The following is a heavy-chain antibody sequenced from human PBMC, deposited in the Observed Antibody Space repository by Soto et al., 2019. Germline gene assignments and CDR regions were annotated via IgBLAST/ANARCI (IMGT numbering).Heavy chain of an antibody. V-gene: IGHV1-69*13. CDR1: GGTFSSYA. CDR2: IIPLFGTA. J-gene: IGHJ6*02. Sequence: GASVKVSCKASGGTFSSYANSWERQAPGQGLEWMGGIIPLFGTAKYAQKFQGRVTITVDESTRTGYMELSSLRSEDTAVYYCATMGQETTFYGSGSGFDMDVWGQGTPVTSSS. D-gene: IGHD3-10*01. CDR3: ATMGQETTFYGSGSGFDMDV.